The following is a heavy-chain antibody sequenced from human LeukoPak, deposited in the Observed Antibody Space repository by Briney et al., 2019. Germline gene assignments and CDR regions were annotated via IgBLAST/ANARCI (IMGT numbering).Heavy chain of an antibody. CDR1: GFTFSSYE. CDR2: ISSSGNTI. J-gene: IGHJ4*02. CDR3: ARARYCSGGNCYSGLKY. V-gene: IGHV3-48*03. Sequence: GGSLRLPCAASGFTFSSYEMNWVRQAPGKGLEWVSYISSSGNTIYYADSVKGRFTISRDNAKNSLYLQMNSLRAEDTAVYYCARARYCSGGNCYSGLKYWGQGTLVTVSS. D-gene: IGHD2-15*01.